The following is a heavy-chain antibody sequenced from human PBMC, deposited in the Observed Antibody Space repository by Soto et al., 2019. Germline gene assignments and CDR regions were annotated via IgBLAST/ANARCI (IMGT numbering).Heavy chain of an antibody. J-gene: IGHJ4*02. CDR1: GGTFSSYT. D-gene: IGHD6-19*01. CDR3: ARTPTVAGSSFDY. Sequence: SVKVSCKASGGTFSSYTISWVRQAPGQGLEWMGRIIPILGIANYAQKFQGRVTITADKSTSTAYMELSSLRSEDTAVYYCARTPTVAGSSFDYWGQGTLVTVSS. V-gene: IGHV1-69*02. CDR2: IIPILGIA.